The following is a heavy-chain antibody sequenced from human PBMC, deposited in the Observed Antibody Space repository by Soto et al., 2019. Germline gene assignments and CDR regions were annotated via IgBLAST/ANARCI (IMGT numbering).Heavy chain of an antibody. CDR3: TGLASGGQPSEQKKRPDA. J-gene: IGHJ5*02. D-gene: IGHD1-26*01. CDR2: IYSGGST. CDR1: GFTVSSNY. Sequence: GGSLRLSCAASGFTVSSNYMSWVRQAPGKGLEWVSVIYSGGSTVYAASVEGRCTISRDDSKNSLYLQMNSLKIEDTAVYYCTGLASGGQPSEQKKRPDAWGKGPLVPVSS. V-gene: IGHV3-53*01.